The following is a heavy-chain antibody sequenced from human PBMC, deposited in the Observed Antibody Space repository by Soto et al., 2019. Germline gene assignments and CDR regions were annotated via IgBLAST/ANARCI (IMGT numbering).Heavy chain of an antibody. V-gene: IGHV3-64D*08. J-gene: IGHJ4*02. CDR1: GFTFSSYA. D-gene: IGHD3-3*01. CDR3: VKLSYYDFWSGYYDYYFDY. Sequence: GGSLRLSCSASGFTFSSYAMHWVRQAPGKGLEYVSAISSNGGSTYYADSVKGRFTISRDNSKNTLYLQMSSLRAEDTAVYYCVKLSYYDFWSGYYDYYFDYWGQGTLVTVSS. CDR2: ISSNGGST.